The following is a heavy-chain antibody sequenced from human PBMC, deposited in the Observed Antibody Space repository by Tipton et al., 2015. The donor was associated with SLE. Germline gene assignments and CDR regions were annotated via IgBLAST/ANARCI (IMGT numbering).Heavy chain of an antibody. Sequence: TLSLTCTVSGDSSSSFHWSWIRQSPGKGLEWIGDIYYIGSTNYNPSLKSRVTISIDSSKKQFSLNLTSVTAADTAVYYCARDVNRSFDIWGQGKMATASS. V-gene: IGHV4-59*01. CDR2: IYYIGST. CDR3: ARDVNRSFDI. CDR1: GDSSSSFH. J-gene: IGHJ3*02. D-gene: IGHD1-14*01.